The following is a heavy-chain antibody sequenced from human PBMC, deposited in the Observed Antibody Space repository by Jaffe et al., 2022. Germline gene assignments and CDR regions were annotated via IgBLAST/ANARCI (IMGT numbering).Heavy chain of an antibody. CDR3: AKDERGYCSSTSCYSLDY. D-gene: IGHD2-2*01. V-gene: IGHV3-30*02. J-gene: IGHJ4*02. CDR2: IRYDGSNK. CDR1: GFTFSSYG. Sequence: QVQLVESGGGVVQPGGSLRLSCAASGFTFSSYGMHWVRQAPGKGLEWVAFIRYDGSNKYYADSVKGRFTISRDNSKNTLYLQMNSLRAEDTAVYYCAKDERGYCSSTSCYSLDYWGQGTLVTVSS.